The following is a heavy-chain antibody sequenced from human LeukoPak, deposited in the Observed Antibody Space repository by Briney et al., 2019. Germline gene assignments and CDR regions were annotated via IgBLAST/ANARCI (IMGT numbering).Heavy chain of an antibody. V-gene: IGHV4-61*02. Sequence: SQTLSLTCTVSGGSISSGSYYWSWIRQPAGKGLEWIGRIYTSGSTNYNPSLKSRVTISVDTSKNQFSPKLSSVTAADTAVYYCARLVNFWSGYNILAGWWFDPWGQGTLVTVSS. J-gene: IGHJ5*02. CDR3: ARLVNFWSGYNILAGWWFDP. CDR2: IYTSGST. D-gene: IGHD3-3*01. CDR1: GGSISSGSYY.